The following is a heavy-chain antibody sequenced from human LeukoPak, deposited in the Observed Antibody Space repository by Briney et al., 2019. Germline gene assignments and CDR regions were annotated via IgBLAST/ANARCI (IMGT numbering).Heavy chain of an antibody. J-gene: IGHJ4*02. CDR1: GGSISSSSYY. Sequence: ASETLSLTCTVSGGSISSSSYYWGWIRQPPGKGLEWIVSIYYSGSTYYNPSLKSRVTISVDTSKNQFSLKLSPVTAADTAVYYCARGKTESSGYPGPSFDYWGQGTLVTVSS. CDR2: IYYSGST. V-gene: IGHV4-39*07. CDR3: ARGKTESSGYPGPSFDY. D-gene: IGHD3-22*01.